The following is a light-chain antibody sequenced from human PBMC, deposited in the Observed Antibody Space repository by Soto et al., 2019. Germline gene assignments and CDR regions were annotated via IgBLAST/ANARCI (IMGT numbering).Light chain of an antibody. Sequence: QSALTQPRSVSGSPGQSVTISCTGTSSDVGGSNHVSWYQHHPGKAPKVMIYDVSKRPSGVSNRFSGSKSGNTASLTISGLQAEDEADYYCSSYTSSSALVFGGGTKLTVL. CDR1: SSDVGGSNH. V-gene: IGLV2-14*02. CDR3: SSYTSSSALV. J-gene: IGLJ2*01. CDR2: DVS.